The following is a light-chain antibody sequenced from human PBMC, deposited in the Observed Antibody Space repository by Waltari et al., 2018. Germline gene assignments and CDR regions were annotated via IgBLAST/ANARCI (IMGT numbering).Light chain of an antibody. CDR1: QRIFSSSNNKIY. Sequence: IVMTQSPDSLAVSLGERATIHCKASQRIFSSSNNKIYFGWYQHKPGQPPTLLIYWASPRESGVPDRFSGSGSATDFTLTISSVQADDVAVYYCQQYFSPPYTFGQGTKLEIK. CDR3: QQYFSPPYT. J-gene: IGKJ2*01. CDR2: WAS. V-gene: IGKV4-1*01.